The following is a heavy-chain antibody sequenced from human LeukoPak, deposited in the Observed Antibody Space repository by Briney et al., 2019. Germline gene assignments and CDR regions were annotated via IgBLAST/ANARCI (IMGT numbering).Heavy chain of an antibody. J-gene: IGHJ4*02. CDR2: IEHDGGEK. CDR3: ARDRSSFFFDY. V-gene: IGHV3-7*01. D-gene: IGHD6-6*01. Sequence: GGSLRLSCVASGFTFSDYWMSWVRQAPGKGLEWVANIEHDGGEKYYVDSVKGRFTISRDNAKNSLYLQMNSLRAEDTAVYYCARDRSSFFFDYWGQGTLVTVSS. CDR1: GFTFSDYW.